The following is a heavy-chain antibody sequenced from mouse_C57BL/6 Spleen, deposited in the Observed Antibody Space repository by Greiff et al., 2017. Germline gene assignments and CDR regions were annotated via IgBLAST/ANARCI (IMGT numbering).Heavy chain of an antibody. CDR1: GYSFTGYY. V-gene: IGHV1-43*01. Sequence: VQLQQSGPELVKPGASVKISCKASGYSFTGYYMHWVKQSSEKSLEWIGEINPSTGGTSYNQKFKGKATLTVDKSSSTAYMQLKSLTSEVSAVYYCARGATTVACDYWGQGTTLTVSS. CDR2: INPSTGGT. CDR3: ARGATTVACDY. J-gene: IGHJ2*01. D-gene: IGHD1-1*01.